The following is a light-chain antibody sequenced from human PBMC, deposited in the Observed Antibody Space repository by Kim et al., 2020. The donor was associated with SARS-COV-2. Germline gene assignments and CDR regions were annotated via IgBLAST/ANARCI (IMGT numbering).Light chain of an antibody. V-gene: IGLV3-21*04. J-gene: IGLJ2*01. Sequence: PGKTASIACGGDNNGSKSVHWYQQKPGQAPVLVMYYDNSRPSGIPERFSGSNSGNTATLTIIRVEAGDEADYYCQVWDNAGDGQVLFGGGTKLTVL. CDR1: NNGSKS. CDR2: YDN. CDR3: QVWDNAGDGQVL.